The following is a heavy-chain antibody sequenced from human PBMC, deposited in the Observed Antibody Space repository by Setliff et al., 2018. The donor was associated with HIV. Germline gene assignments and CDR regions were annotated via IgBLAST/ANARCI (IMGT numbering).Heavy chain of an antibody. J-gene: IGHJ5*02. Sequence: PSETLSLTCAVYGGSVSGHYWGWFRQPPGKGLEWIGEITPTGDTNYIPSLKSRVAMSLDTSKNQFSLKLRSVTAADTAVYYCARDAPTVYANGWFDPWGQGTLVTVS. V-gene: IGHV4-34*01. CDR3: ARDAPTVYANGWFDP. CDR1: GGSVSGHY. CDR2: ITPTGDT. D-gene: IGHD2-8*01.